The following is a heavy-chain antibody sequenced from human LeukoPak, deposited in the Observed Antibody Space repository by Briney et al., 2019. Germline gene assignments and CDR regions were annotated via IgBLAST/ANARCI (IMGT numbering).Heavy chain of an antibody. CDR1: GGSISSGSYY. CDR3: TRDAHYSGSYYRSLDY. CDR2: IYTSGST. V-gene: IGHV4-61*02. J-gene: IGHJ4*02. D-gene: IGHD1-26*01. Sequence: SETLSLTCTVSGGSISSGSYYWSWIRQPAGKGLEWIGRIYTSGSTNYNPSLKSRVTISVDTSKNQFSLKLSSVTAADTAVYYCTRDAHYSGSYYRSLDYWGQGTLVTVSS.